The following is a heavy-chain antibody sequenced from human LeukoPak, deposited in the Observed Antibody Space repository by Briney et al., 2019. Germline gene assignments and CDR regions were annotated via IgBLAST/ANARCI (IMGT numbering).Heavy chain of an antibody. CDR3: ARGGPGAAYFDY. V-gene: IGHV1-8*01. Sequence: ASVKVSCTASGYTFSSYDIHWVRQATGQGLEWVAWMNPNSGNTGYAQKFQGRVTMTRNTSISIACMELSSLRSEDTAVYYCARGGPGAAYFDYRGQGKLVTVSS. D-gene: IGHD1-26*01. J-gene: IGHJ4*02. CDR1: GYTFSSYD. CDR2: MNPNSGNT.